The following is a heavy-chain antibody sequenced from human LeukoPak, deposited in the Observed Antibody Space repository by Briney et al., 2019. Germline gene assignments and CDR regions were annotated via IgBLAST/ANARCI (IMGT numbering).Heavy chain of an antibody. V-gene: IGHV1-2*02. Sequence: ASVKVSCKASGYTFTGYYMHWVRQAPGQGLEWMGWINPNSGGTNYAQKFQGRVTMTRDTSISTAYMELSRLRSDDTAVYYCARATMVRGVINRYYYYYCMDVWGKGTTVTISS. J-gene: IGHJ6*03. D-gene: IGHD3-10*01. CDR3: ARATMVRGVINRYYYYYCMDV. CDR1: GYTFTGYY. CDR2: INPNSGGT.